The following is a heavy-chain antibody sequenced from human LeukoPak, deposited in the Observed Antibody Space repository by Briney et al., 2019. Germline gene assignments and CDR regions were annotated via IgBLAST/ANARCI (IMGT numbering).Heavy chain of an antibody. CDR3: ARVSISGGGVDY. D-gene: IGHD3-16*01. Sequence: GGSLRLSCAASGFTFSDYTMTWVRQAPGKGLEWVSCISTSSSYIYYADSLQGRFTVSRDNIENSLFLQTNSLIAEDTAVYYCARVSISGGGVDYWGQGTLVTVPS. J-gene: IGHJ4*02. CDR1: GFTFSDYT. V-gene: IGHV3-21*01. CDR2: ISTSSSYI.